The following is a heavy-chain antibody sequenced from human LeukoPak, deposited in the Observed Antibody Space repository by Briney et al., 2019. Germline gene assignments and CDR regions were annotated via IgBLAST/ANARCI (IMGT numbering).Heavy chain of an antibody. CDR2: ISYDGSDK. V-gene: IGHV3-30*04. CDR3: ARSELPRLYYFDY. J-gene: IGHJ4*02. CDR1: GFTFSSYA. D-gene: IGHD1-26*01. Sequence: GGSLRLSCAASGFTFSSYAMHWVRQAPGKGLEWVAVISYDGSDKYYADSVKGRFTISRDNSKNTLYLQMNSLRAEDTAVYYCARSELPRLYYFDYWGQGTLVTVSS.